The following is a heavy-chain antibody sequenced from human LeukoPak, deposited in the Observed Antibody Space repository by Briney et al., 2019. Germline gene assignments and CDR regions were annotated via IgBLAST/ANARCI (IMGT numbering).Heavy chain of an antibody. CDR1: GFTFSSYE. J-gene: IGHJ4*02. CDR2: ISSSGSSI. Sequence: PGGSLRLSCAASGFTFSSYEMNWVRQAPGKGLEWISYISSSGSSIYYVDSVKGRFTISRDNAKNTLYLQMNSLRAEDTAVYYCAKSGATAHYFDYWGQGTLVTVSS. CDR3: AKSGATAHYFDY. D-gene: IGHD1-26*01. V-gene: IGHV3-48*03.